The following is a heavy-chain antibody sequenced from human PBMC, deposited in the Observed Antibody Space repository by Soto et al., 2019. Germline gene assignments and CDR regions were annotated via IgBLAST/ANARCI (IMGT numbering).Heavy chain of an antibody. D-gene: IGHD3-3*01. CDR1: GFSLTTSGVG. Sequence: QITLNESGPTVVRPTETLTLTCRFSGFSLTTSGVGVGWVRQSPGKAPEWLARIYWDDDKRYSESLKSRLTITKDTSKNQVVLTVANLDPTDTATYYCAHRVLRTVFGLVTTTAIYFDFWGQGDPVAVSS. CDR2: IYWDDDK. V-gene: IGHV2-5*02. J-gene: IGHJ4*02. CDR3: AHRVLRTVFGLVTTTAIYFDF.